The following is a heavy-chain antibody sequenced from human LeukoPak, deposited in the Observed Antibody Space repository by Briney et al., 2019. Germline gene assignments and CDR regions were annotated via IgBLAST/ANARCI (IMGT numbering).Heavy chain of an antibody. J-gene: IGHJ3*02. D-gene: IGHD5-24*01. CDR1: GYTFTGYY. CDR3: AINRRWLQLRDAFDI. Sequence: GASVKVSCKASGYTFTGYYMHWVRQAPGQGLEWMGWINPNSGGTNYAQKFQGRVTMTRDTSISTAYMELSRLRSDDTAVYYCAINRRWLQLRDAFDIWGQGTAVTVSS. V-gene: IGHV1-2*02. CDR2: INPNSGGT.